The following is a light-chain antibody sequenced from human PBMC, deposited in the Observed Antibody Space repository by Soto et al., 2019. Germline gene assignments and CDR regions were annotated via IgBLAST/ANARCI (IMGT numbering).Light chain of an antibody. CDR1: SSDVGGYNY. V-gene: IGLV2-14*03. CDR2: DVI. CDR3: SSYTSSGPYG. Sequence: QSVLTQSASVSGSPGQSITISCAGTSSDVGGYNYVSWYQQHPGKAPKLMIYDVINRPSGVSDRFSGSKSGNSASLTISGLQAQDEADHYCSSYTSSGPYGFGTGTKVTVL. J-gene: IGLJ1*01.